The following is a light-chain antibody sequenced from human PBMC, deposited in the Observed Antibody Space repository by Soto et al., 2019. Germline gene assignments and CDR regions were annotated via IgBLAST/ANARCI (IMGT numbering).Light chain of an antibody. V-gene: IGLV1-47*01. Sequence: QPVLTQPPSASGTPGQRVTISCSGSSSNIGSHYVHWYQHLPGTAPKLLVYTNNQRPSGVPDRFSGSKSGTSASLAISGLRSEDEADYYCATWDHSLSGVIFGGGTKLTVL. CDR1: SSNIGSHY. CDR2: TNN. J-gene: IGLJ2*01. CDR3: ATWDHSLSGVI.